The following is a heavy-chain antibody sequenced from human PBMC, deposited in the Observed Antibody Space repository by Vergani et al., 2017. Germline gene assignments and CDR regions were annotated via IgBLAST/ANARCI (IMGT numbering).Heavy chain of an antibody. Sequence: QVQLQESGPGLVKPSETLSLTCTVSGGSISSYYWSWIRQPPGKGLEWIGYIYTSGSTNYNPSLKSRVTISVDTSKNQFSLKLSSVTAADTAVYYCAITVEDSSSWYKGYYFDYWGQGTLVTVSS. CDR1: GGSISSYY. V-gene: IGHV4-4*09. D-gene: IGHD6-13*01. J-gene: IGHJ4*02. CDR3: AITVEDSSSWYKGYYFDY. CDR2: IYTSGST.